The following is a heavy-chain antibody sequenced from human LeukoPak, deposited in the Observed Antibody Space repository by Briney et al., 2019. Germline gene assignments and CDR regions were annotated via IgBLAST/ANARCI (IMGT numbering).Heavy chain of an antibody. D-gene: IGHD6-13*01. Sequence: GGSLRLSCAASGFTFSSYAMSWVRQAPGKGLEWVSSISSSNSYIYYADSVKGRFTISRDNAKNSLYLQMNSLRAEDTAVYYCAREYLPQQPYDYWGQGTLVTVSS. CDR3: AREYLPQQPYDY. CDR2: ISSSNSYI. J-gene: IGHJ4*02. CDR1: GFTFSSYA. V-gene: IGHV3-21*01.